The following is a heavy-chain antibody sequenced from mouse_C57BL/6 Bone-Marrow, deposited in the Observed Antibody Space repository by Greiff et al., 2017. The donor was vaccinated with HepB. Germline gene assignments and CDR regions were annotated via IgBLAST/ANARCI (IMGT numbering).Heavy chain of an antibody. V-gene: IGHV7-1*01. Sequence: EVKVVDSGGGLVQSGRSLRLSCATSGFTFSDFYMEWVRQAPGKGLEWIAASRNKANDYTTEYSASVKGRFIVSRDTSQSILYLQMNALRAEDTAIYYCARDSITTVTNWYFDVWGTGTTVTVSS. CDR3: ARDSITTVTNWYFDV. J-gene: IGHJ1*03. D-gene: IGHD1-1*01. CDR2: SRNKANDYTT. CDR1: GFTFSDFY.